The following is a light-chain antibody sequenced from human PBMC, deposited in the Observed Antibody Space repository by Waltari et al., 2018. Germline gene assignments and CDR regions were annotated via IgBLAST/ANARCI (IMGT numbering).Light chain of an antibody. CDR2: DVS. V-gene: IGLV2-14*01. CDR1: SNDVGGYGY. CDR3: SSHTATVPHV. Sequence: QSALTQPASVSGSPGQSITISCTGTSNDVGGYGYVSWYQQYPGKAPKLIIYDVSYRPSGISTRFSGSKSGHTASLTISGLQAEDEADYYCSSHTATVPHVFGTGTRVTVV. J-gene: IGLJ1*01.